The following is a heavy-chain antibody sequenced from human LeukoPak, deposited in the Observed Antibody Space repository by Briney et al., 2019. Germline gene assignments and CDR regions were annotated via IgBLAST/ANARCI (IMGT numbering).Heavy chain of an antibody. CDR1: GGSFSGYY. V-gene: IGHV4-34*01. J-gene: IGHJ4*02. CDR3: ARGDGSSWHLDY. CDR2: INHSGST. Sequence: SETLSLTCAVYGGSFSGYYWSWIRQPPGKGLEWIGEINHSGSTNYNPSLKSRVTISVDTSKNQFSLKLSSVTAADTAVYYCARGDGSSWHLDYWGQGTLVTVSS. D-gene: IGHD6-13*01.